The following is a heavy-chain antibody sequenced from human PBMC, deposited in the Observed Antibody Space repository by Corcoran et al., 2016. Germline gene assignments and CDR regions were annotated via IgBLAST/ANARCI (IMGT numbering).Heavy chain of an antibody. D-gene: IGHD3-3*01. V-gene: IGHV3-23*01. CDR2: ISGSGGST. CDR1: GFTFSSYA. CDR3: AKDRGGTIFGIFDY. J-gene: IGHJ4*02. Sequence: EVQLLESGGGLVQPGGSLRLSCAASGFTFSSYAMSWVRQAPGKGLEWVSAISGSGGSTYYADSVKGRFTISRDNSKNTLYLQRNSLRAEDTAVYDCAKDRGGTIFGIFDYWGQGTLVTVSS.